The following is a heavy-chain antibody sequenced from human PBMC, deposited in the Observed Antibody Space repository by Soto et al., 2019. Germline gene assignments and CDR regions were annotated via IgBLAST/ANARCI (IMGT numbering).Heavy chain of an antibody. J-gene: IGHJ5*01. Sequence: GGSLRLSCVASGFTFSNYWMHWFRHAPGKGLVWVSRINNDGSSTSYADSVKGRFTISRDNTKNTLYLQMNSLRAEDTAVYSCARGNNAAFDSWGQGTLVTVSS. CDR2: INNDGSST. CDR1: GFTFSNYW. CDR3: ARGNNAAFDS. V-gene: IGHV3-74*01. D-gene: IGHD2-15*01.